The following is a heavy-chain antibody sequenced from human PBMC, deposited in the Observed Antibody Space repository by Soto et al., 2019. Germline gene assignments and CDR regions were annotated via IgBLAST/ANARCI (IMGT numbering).Heavy chain of an antibody. CDR3: ARERCDSHGIDP. CDR1: GGSVSSESYY. V-gene: IGHV4-61*01. CDR2: VENSGST. Sequence: SETLSLTCSVSGGSVSSESYYWSWIRQTPGKGLEGIGNVENSGSTKYNPSLKSRVTISVDTSETQFSLKLSAGTGADTAVDSCARERCDSHGIDPWGQGTLVTVSS. D-gene: IGHD2-21*01. J-gene: IGHJ5*02.